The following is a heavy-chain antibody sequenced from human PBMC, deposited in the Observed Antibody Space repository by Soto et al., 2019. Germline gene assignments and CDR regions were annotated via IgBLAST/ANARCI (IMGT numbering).Heavy chain of an antibody. CDR3: ARDMGSSSAFDY. V-gene: IGHV1-69*06. CDR2: IIPIFGTA. Sequence: ASVKLSFRASVGTFSSYAISWLRQAPGQGLEWMGGIIPIFGTANYSQNFQGRVTITADKSTSTAYMELSSLRPEDTAVYSCARDMGSSSAFDYWGQGTLVTVPS. J-gene: IGHJ4*02. D-gene: IGHD6-6*01. CDR1: VGTFSSYA.